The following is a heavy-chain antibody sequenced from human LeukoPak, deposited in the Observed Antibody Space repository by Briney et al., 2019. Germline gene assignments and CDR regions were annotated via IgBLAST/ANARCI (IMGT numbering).Heavy chain of an antibody. D-gene: IGHD5-24*01. V-gene: IGHV5-51*01. CDR2: IYPGDSTT. CDR1: GYSFTSYW. J-gene: IGHJ4*02. Sequence: GESLKISCKGSGYSFTSYWIDWVRQVPGKGLEWMGIIYPGDSTTRYSPSFEGQVTISADKSISTAFLQWTSLKASDTAMYYCVRQGDDYNTGFDYWGQGTLVTVFS. CDR3: VRQGDDYNTGFDY.